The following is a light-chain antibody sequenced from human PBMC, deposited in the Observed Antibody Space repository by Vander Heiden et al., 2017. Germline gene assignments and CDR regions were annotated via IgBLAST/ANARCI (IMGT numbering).Light chain of an antibody. J-gene: IGLJ2*01. CDR2: YDD. CDR3: AAGDDSRNVVV. V-gene: IGLV1-36*01. Sequence: SCSGSSSTIGNNAVHWSQQLPGKAPNLLIYYDDLLPSGVADRFSGSKSGTSASLAISRLQAEEEADYYCAAGDDSRNVVVFGGGTKLTVL. CDR1: SSTIGNNA.